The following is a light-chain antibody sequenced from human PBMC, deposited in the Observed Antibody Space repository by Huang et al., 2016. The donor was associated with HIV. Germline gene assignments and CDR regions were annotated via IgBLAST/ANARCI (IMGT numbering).Light chain of an antibody. CDR2: GAS. CDR3: QQYNDWPRT. V-gene: IGKV3-15*01. J-gene: IGKJ1*01. Sequence: EIVMTQSPDTLSVSPGERPTLSCRASQSVSSDLAWYQVKPGQAPRLLIYGASTRATDIPARFSGSGSGKEFTLTISSLQSEDFAIYYCQQYNDWPRTFGQGTKVEIK. CDR1: QSVSSD.